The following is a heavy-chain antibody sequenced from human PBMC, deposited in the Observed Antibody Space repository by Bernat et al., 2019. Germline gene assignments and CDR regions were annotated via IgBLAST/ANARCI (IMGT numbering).Heavy chain of an antibody. CDR3: ARERLTGYLIDY. D-gene: IGHD3-9*01. V-gene: IGHV4-31*03. J-gene: IGHJ4*02. CDR2: IYYSGST. Sequence: QVQLQESGPGLVKPSQTLSLTCTVSGGSISSGGYYWSWIRQNPGKGLEWIGHIYYSGSTYYNPSLQSRVTISVDTSQNQFSLKLTSVTAADTAVYYCARERLTGYLIDYWGQGTLVTVSS. CDR1: GGSISSGGYY.